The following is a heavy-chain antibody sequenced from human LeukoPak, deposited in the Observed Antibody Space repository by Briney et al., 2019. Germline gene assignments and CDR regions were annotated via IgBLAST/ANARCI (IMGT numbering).Heavy chain of an antibody. V-gene: IGHV3-21*01. CDR2: ISSSSSYI. CDR3: AATVTTGVDY. Sequence: GGSLRFSCAASGFTFSSYSMNWVRQAPGKGLEWVSSISSSSSYIYYADSVKGRFTISRDNAKNSLYLQMNSLRAEDTAVYYCAATVTTGVDYWGQGTLVTVSS. CDR1: GFTFSSYS. D-gene: IGHD4-17*01. J-gene: IGHJ4*02.